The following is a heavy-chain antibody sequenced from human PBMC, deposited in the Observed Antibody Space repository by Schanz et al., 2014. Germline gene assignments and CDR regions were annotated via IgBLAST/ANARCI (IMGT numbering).Heavy chain of an antibody. J-gene: IGHJ5*02. Sequence: QGQLVQSGPEVKEPGASVKVSCEASRYTFNTYGLNWVRQAPGQGLEWMGWISAYTNNANYAQKDQGRVTMTTDTSTGTAYMELRSRRYDDTAVYYCARERRRYCSTASCRHDNWFDPWGQGTLVIVSS. CDR3: ARERRRYCSTASCRHDNWFDP. CDR1: RYTFNTYG. D-gene: IGHD2-2*01. V-gene: IGHV1-18*01. CDR2: ISAYTNNA.